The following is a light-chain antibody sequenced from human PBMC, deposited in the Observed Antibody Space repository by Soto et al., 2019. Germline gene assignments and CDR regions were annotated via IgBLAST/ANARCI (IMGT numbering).Light chain of an antibody. CDR2: DAS. Sequence: EIVLTQSPGTLSLSPGERATLSCRTSQSVGSSYLAWYQQNPGQAPRLLIYDASSRATGIPDRFSDSGSGTDFTLTITRLEPEGFAMYYCQLYGASPYSTFGPGTKVDIK. J-gene: IGKJ3*01. CDR3: QLYGASPYST. V-gene: IGKV3-20*01. CDR1: QSVGSSY.